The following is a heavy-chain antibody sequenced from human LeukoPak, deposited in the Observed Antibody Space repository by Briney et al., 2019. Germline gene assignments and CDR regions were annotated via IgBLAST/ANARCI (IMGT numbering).Heavy chain of an antibody. Sequence: PSETLSLTCAVYGGSFSGYYWSWIRQPPGKGLEWIGEINHSGSTNYNPSLKSRVTISVDTSKNQFSLKLSSVTAADTAVYYCARGRRYFAWSRIYYYYYGMDVWGQGTTVTVSS. CDR2: INHSGST. D-gene: IGHD3-9*01. CDR1: GGSFSGYY. V-gene: IGHV4-34*01. CDR3: ARGRRYFAWSRIYYYYYGMDV. J-gene: IGHJ6*02.